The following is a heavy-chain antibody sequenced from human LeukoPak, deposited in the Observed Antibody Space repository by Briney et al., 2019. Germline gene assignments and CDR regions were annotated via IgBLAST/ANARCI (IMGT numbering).Heavy chain of an antibody. CDR1: GYTFTDYY. D-gene: IGHD5-24*01. Sequence: ASVKVSCKASGYTFTDYYMHWVRQAPGQGLEWMGWINPNSYDTKYARKFQGRVTMTRDTSISTAYMELTRLRSDDTAVYYCTRGPNYSASDWFDTWGQGTLVTVSS. CDR3: TRGPNYSASDWFDT. J-gene: IGHJ5*02. CDR2: INPNSYDT. V-gene: IGHV1-2*02.